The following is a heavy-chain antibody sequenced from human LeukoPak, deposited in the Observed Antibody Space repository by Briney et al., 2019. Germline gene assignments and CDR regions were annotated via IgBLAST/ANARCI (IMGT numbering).Heavy chain of an antibody. CDR3: AREATVTTIRDYYYYMDV. V-gene: IGHV4-34*01. Sequence: SETLSLTCAVYGGSFSGDFWSWIRQSPGKGLEWIGEINHGGSTTYNPSLQSRVTISVDTSKNQFSLKLSSVTAADTAVYYCAREATVTTIRDYYYYMDVWGKGTTVTISS. CDR1: GGSFSGDF. CDR2: INHGGST. D-gene: IGHD4-17*01. J-gene: IGHJ6*03.